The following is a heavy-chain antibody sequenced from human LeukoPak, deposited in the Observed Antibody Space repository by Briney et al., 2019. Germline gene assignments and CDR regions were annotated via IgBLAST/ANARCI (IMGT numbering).Heavy chain of an antibody. V-gene: IGHV1-24*01. CDR1: GYTLTELS. Sequence: ASVKVSCKVSGYTLTELSMHWVRQAPGKGLEWMGGFDPEDGETIYAQKFQSRVTMTEDTSTDTAYMELSSLRSEDTAVYYCATLGNNLINIVGATHFDYWGQGTLVTVSS. CDR2: FDPEDGET. D-gene: IGHD1-26*01. J-gene: IGHJ4*02. CDR3: ATLGNNLINIVGATHFDY.